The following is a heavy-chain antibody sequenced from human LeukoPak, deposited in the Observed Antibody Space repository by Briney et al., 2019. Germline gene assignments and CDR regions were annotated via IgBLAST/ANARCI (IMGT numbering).Heavy chain of an antibody. J-gene: IGHJ4*02. D-gene: IGHD3-16*02. CDR1: VGTVISYA. CDR3: AKSITFGGVIVPLDY. V-gene: IGHV1-69*13. CDR2: IIPIFGTA. Sequence: SLKVSCKAAVGTVISYAISWVRQAAGQGREWMGGIIPIFGTANYAQKFQGRVTITADESTSTAYMELSSLRSEDTAVYYCAKSITFGGVIVPLDYWGQGTLVTVSS.